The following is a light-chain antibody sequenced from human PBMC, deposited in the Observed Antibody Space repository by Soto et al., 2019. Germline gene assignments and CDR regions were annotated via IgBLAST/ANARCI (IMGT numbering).Light chain of an antibody. CDR2: KAS. J-gene: IGKJ1*01. V-gene: IGKV1-5*03. CDR3: QQYNSYWT. CDR1: QSISTW. Sequence: DIQMTQSPSTLPASVGDRVTTTCRASQSISTWLAWYQQKPGKAPNLLIYKASYLASGVPSRFSGGGSGTEFTLTISSLQPDDFATYYCQQYNSYWTFGQGTKVDI.